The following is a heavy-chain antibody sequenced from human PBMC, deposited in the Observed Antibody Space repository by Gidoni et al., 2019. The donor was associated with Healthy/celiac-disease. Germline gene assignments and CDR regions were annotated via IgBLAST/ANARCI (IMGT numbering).Heavy chain of an antibody. J-gene: IGHJ3*02. V-gene: IGHV3-13*04. Sequence: EVQLVESGGGLVQPGGSLRLSFAASGFTFSSYDMHWVRQATGKGLEWVSASGTAGDTYYPGSVKGRFTISRENAKNSLYLQRNSLRAGDTAVYYCARAGYSSSWSGDKLAFDIWGQGTMVTVSS. D-gene: IGHD6-13*01. CDR3: ARAGYSSSWSGDKLAFDI. CDR2: SGTAGDT. CDR1: GFTFSSYD.